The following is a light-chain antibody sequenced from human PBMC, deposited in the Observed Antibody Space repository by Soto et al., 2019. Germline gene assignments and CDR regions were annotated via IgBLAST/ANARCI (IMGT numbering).Light chain of an antibody. V-gene: IGKV1-39*01. CDR2: AAS. J-gene: IGKJ2*01. CDR1: QSISSY. Sequence: DIQMTQSPSSLSASVGDRVTITCRASQSISSYLHWYQQKPGKAPKLLIYAASSLQSGVPSRFSGSGSGTDVTLTISSLQPEDFATYYCQQSYSTPYTFGQGTKLEIK. CDR3: QQSYSTPYT.